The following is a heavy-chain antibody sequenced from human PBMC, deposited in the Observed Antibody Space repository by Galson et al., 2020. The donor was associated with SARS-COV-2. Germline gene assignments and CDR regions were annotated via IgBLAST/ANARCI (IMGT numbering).Heavy chain of an antibody. D-gene: IGHD3-16*01. J-gene: IGHJ6*02. V-gene: IGHV3-30*04. CDR3: ARGTGGGYYYGMDV. Sequence: LSLTCAASGFTFSSYAMHWVRQAPGKGLEWVAVISYDGSNKYYADSVKGRFTISRDNSKNTLYLQMNSLRAEDTAVYYCARGTGGGYYYGMDVWGQGTMVTVSS. CDR2: ISYDGSNK. CDR1: GFTFSSYA.